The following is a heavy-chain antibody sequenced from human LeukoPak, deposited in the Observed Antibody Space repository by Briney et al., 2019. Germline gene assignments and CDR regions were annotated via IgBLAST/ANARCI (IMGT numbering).Heavy chain of an antibody. D-gene: IGHD5-18*01. CDR3: ARDTGYSYGMDY. CDR2: ISSSSSYI. J-gene: IGHJ4*02. Sequence: GGSLRLSCAASGFTLSSYSMNWVRQAPGKGLEWVSSISSSSSYIYYADSVKVRFTISRDNAKNSLYLQKNSLRAEGTAVYYCARDTGYSYGMDYWGQGTLVTVSS. CDR1: GFTLSSYS. V-gene: IGHV3-21*01.